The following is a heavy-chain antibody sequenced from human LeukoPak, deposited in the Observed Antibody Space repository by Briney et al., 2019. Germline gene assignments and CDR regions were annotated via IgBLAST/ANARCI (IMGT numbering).Heavy chain of an antibody. CDR1: GYTFTGSY. CDR3: ANERGG. D-gene: IGHD3-16*01. Sequence: ASVKVSCKASGYTFTGSYMHWVRQAPGQGFEWIGWISPASGATKYAQNFQGRVTSTTDTFITTAYMELSSLTSDDTASYYCANERGGWGQGTPVTVSS. V-gene: IGHV1-2*02. CDR2: ISPASGAT. J-gene: IGHJ4*02.